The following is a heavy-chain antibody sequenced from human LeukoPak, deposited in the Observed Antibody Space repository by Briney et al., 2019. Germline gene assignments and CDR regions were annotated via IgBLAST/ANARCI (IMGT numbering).Heavy chain of an antibody. CDR2: ISSSSSYI. Sequence: GGSLRLSCAASGFTFSSYSMNWVRQAPGKGLEWVSSISSSSSYIYYADSVKGRFTNSRDNAKNSLYLQMNSLRAEDTAVYYCARATHYYYMDVWGKGTTVTVSS. V-gene: IGHV3-21*01. J-gene: IGHJ6*03. CDR1: GFTFSSYS. CDR3: ARATHYYYMDV.